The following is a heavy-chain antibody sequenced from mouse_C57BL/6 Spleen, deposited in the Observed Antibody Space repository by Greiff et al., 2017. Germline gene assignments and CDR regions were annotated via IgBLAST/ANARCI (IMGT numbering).Heavy chain of an antibody. Sequence: QVQLQQSGAELVKPGASVKISCKASGYAFSSYWMNWVKQRPGKGLEWIGQIYPGDGDTNYNGNFKGKATLTADKASSTAYMQLSSLTSEDSAVYFCARGGVVHYFDYWGQGTTLTVSS. V-gene: IGHV1-80*01. CDR2: IYPGDGDT. J-gene: IGHJ2*01. D-gene: IGHD1-1*01. CDR1: GYAFSSYW. CDR3: ARGGVVHYFDY.